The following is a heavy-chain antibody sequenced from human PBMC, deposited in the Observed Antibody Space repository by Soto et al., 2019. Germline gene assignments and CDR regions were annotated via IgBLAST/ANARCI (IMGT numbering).Heavy chain of an antibody. CDR1: GFTFSSYA. V-gene: IGHV3-30-3*01. CDR3: ARGEGSSGWNYYYGMDV. D-gene: IGHD6-19*01. CDR2: ISYDESNK. Sequence: QVQLVESGGGVVQPGRSLRLSCAASGFTFSSYAMHWVRQAPGKGLEWVAVISYDESNKYYADSVKGRFTISRDNSKNTLYLQMNSLRAEDTAVYYCARGEGSSGWNYYYGMDVWGQGTTVTVSS. J-gene: IGHJ6*02.